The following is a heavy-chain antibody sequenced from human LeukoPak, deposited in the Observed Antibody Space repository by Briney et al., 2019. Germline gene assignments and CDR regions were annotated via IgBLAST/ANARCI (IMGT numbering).Heavy chain of an antibody. J-gene: IGHJ4*02. CDR2: ISGSGGST. CDR3: AISNYYGSGSFDY. CDR1: GFTFSSYA. V-gene: IGHV3-23*01. D-gene: IGHD3-10*01. Sequence: GGSLRLSCAASGFTFSSYAMSWVRQAPGKGLEWVSAISGSGGSTYYADSVKGRFTISRDNSKNTLYLQMNGLRAEDTAVYYCAISNYYGSGSFDYWGQGTLVTVSS.